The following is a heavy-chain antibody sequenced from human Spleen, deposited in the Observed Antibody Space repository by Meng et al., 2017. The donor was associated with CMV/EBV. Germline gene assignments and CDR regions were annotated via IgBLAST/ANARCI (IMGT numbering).Heavy chain of an antibody. J-gene: IGHJ3*02. CDR3: ARPYCSSTSCYDDAFDI. CDR1: GFTVSSNY. D-gene: IGHD2-2*01. Sequence: ETLSLTCAASGFTVSSNYMSWVRQAPGKGLEWVSVIYSGGSTYYADSVKGRFTISRDNSKNTLYLQMNSLRAEDTAVYYCARPYCSSTSCYDDAFDIWGQGTMVTVSS. V-gene: IGHV3-53*01. CDR2: IYSGGST.